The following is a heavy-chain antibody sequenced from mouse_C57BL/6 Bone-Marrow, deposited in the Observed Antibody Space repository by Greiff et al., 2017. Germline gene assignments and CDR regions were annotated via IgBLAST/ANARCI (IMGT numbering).Heavy chain of an antibody. CDR2: IWWDDDK. V-gene: IGHV8-8*01. J-gene: IGHJ3*01. CDR3: ARIGRITTCSGVAY. Sequence: ESGPGILQPSQTLSLTCSFSGFSLSTFGMGVGWIRQPSGKGLVWLEHIWWDDDKYYNPALKSRLTISNDTSKNQVFLKIAHVDTADTATYCWARIGRITTCSGVAYWGQGTLVTVSA. D-gene: IGHD1-1*01. CDR1: GFSLSTFGMG.